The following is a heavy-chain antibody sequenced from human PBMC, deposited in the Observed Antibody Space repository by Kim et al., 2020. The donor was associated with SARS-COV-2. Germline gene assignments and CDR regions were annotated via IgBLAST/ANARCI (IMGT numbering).Heavy chain of an antibody. D-gene: IGHD3-9*01. J-gene: IGHJ5*02. CDR3: ARDPYFDWLLSGGSWFDP. CDR2: ISAYNGNT. V-gene: IGHV1-18*01. CDR1: GYTFTSYG. Sequence: ASVKVSCKASGYTFTSYGISWVRQAPGQGLEWMGWISAYNGNTNYAQKLQGRVTMTTDTSTSTAYMELRSLRSDDTAVYYCARDPYFDWLLSGGSWFDPWGQGTLVTVSS.